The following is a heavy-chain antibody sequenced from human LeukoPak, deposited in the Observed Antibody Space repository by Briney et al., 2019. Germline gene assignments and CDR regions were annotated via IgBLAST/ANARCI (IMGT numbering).Heavy chain of an antibody. Sequence: GGSLRLSCAASGFTFSSYAMSWVRQAPGKGLEWVSAISGSSDSTYNADSVKGRFTISRDNSKNTLYLQMNSLRAEDTAIYYCAKDILAGYYYFDYWGQGTLVTVSS. V-gene: IGHV3-23*01. CDR3: AKDILAGYYYFDY. J-gene: IGHJ4*02. CDR2: ISGSSDST. CDR1: GFTFSSYA. D-gene: IGHD3-9*01.